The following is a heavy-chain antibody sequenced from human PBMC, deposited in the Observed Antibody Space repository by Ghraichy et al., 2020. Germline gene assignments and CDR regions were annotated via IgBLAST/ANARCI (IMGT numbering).Heavy chain of an antibody. D-gene: IGHD2-2*01. CDR2: ISSSSSYI. Sequence: GGSLRLSCAASGFTFSSYSMNWVRQAPGKGLEWVSSISSSSSYIYYADSVKGRFTISRDNAKNSLYLQMNSLRAEDTAVYYCAREVDIVVVPADWDYGMDVWGQGTTVTVSS. CDR3: AREVDIVVVPADWDYGMDV. CDR1: GFTFSSYS. J-gene: IGHJ6*02. V-gene: IGHV3-21*01.